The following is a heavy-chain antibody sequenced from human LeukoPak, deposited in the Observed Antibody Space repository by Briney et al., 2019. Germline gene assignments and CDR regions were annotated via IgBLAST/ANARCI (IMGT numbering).Heavy chain of an antibody. CDR3: ARVRSGSYPRGFYYYMDV. CDR2: ISSSGSTI. V-gene: IGHV3-48*03. D-gene: IGHD1-26*01. Sequence: PGRSLRLSCTASGFTFGDYAMSWVRQAPGKGLEWVSYISSSGSTIYYADSVKGRFTISRDNAKNSLYLQMNSLRAEDTAVYYCARVRSGSYPRGFYYYMDVWGKGTTVTISS. J-gene: IGHJ6*03. CDR1: GFTFGDYA.